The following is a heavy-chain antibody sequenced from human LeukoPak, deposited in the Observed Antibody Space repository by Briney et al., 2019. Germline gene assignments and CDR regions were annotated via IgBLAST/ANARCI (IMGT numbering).Heavy chain of an antibody. D-gene: IGHD3-10*01. CDR3: ASPLSWFGEIR. V-gene: IGHV3-74*01. Sequence: GGSLRLSCAASGFTFSNYWMHWVRQAPGKGLVWVSRINSDGSSTSYADSVKGRFTISRDNAKNMLYLQMNNLRAEDTAVYYCASPLSWFGEIRWGQGTLVTVSS. J-gene: IGHJ4*02. CDR1: GFTFSNYW. CDR2: INSDGSST.